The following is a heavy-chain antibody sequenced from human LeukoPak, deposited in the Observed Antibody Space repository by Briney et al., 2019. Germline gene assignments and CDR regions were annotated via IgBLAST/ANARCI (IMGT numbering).Heavy chain of an antibody. D-gene: IGHD2-21*02. V-gene: IGHV3-23*01. Sequence: HSGGSLRLSCAASGFTFSNYAMSWVRQPPGKGLEWVSSISGSGGTTYYADSVKGRFTISRDNSKNTLYLQMNSLRAEDTALYYCAKRDRPCSGDCSAPYYFDYWGQGTLVTVSS. CDR1: GFTFSNYA. J-gene: IGHJ4*02. CDR3: AKRDRPCSGDCSAPYYFDY. CDR2: ISGSGGTT.